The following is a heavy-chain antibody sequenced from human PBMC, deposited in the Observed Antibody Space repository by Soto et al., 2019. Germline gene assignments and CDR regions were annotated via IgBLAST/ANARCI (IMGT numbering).Heavy chain of an antibody. V-gene: IGHV3-23*01. D-gene: IGHD3-22*01. CDR2: MSGGGDTT. CDR1: GFTFSSYA. Sequence: PGGSLRLCCAASGFTFSSYAMTWVRQAPGKGLEWVSAMSGGGDTTYSADSVKGRFTISRDNSKNTLYLQLNSLRAEDTATYYCAKWHTFYYDSRACSAFDCWGPGALVTVSS. CDR3: AKWHTFYYDSRACSAFDC. J-gene: IGHJ4*02.